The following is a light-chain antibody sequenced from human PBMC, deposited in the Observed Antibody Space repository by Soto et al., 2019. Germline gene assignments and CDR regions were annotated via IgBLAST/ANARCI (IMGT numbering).Light chain of an antibody. V-gene: IGLV2-14*01. Sequence: QSVLTQPASVSGSPGHSITISCTGTNSYVGGYNYVSWYQQHPGKAPKLMIYDVSNRPSGVSNRFSGSKSGNTASLTISGLQAEDEADYYCSSYTSSSTYVFGTGTKVTVL. CDR2: DVS. J-gene: IGLJ1*01. CDR1: NSYVGGYNY. CDR3: SSYTSSSTYV.